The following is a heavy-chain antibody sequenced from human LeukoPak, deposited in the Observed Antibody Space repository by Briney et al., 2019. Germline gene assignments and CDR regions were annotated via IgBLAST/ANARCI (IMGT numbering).Heavy chain of an antibody. V-gene: IGHV1-8*01. CDR3: ARGNRYSYGSGSSCFDY. CDR2: MNPNSGNT. Sequence: GASVKVSCKASGYTFTTYDINWVRQATGQGPEWMGWMNPNSGNTGYAQKFHGRVTMTRNTSISTAYMELSSLRFEDTAVYYCARGNRYSYGSGSSCFDYWGLGTLVTVSS. D-gene: IGHD3-10*01. J-gene: IGHJ4*02. CDR1: GYTFTTYD.